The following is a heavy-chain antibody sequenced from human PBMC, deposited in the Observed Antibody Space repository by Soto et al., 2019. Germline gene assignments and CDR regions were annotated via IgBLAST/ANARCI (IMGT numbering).Heavy chain of an antibody. D-gene: IGHD2-2*01. J-gene: IGHJ4*02. V-gene: IGHV3-23*01. Sequence: PGGSLSLSCAASGLSFSTSGMSWVRQPPGKGLEWVSSISNHGYTTYYTDSVKGRFSTSRDNSRDTLYLQMNSLRAEDTAVYYCARGAQTSPIDYWGQGTLVTVSS. CDR3: ARGAQTSPIDY. CDR1: GLSFSTSG. CDR2: ISNHGYTT.